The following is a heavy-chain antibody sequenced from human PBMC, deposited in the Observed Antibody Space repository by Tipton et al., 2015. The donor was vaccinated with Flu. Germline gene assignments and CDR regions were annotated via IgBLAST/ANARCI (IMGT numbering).Heavy chain of an antibody. CDR2: FYHSGST. D-gene: IGHD3-3*01. Sequence: TLSLTCTVSGHSISNGYYWGWIRQSPGKGLEWIASFYHSGSTSFNPSLRSRVTVSVDTSKNQFSLKLNSVTAADTAVYYCARDLTTIFGGAFDNWGQGTLVTVSS. V-gene: IGHV4-38-2*02. J-gene: IGHJ4*02. CDR1: GHSISNGYY. CDR3: ARDLTTIFGGAFDN.